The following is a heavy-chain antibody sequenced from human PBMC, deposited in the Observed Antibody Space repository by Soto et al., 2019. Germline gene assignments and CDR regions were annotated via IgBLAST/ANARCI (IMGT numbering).Heavy chain of an antibody. CDR2: INHSGST. Sequence: SETLSLTCAVYGGSFSGYYWSWIRQPPGKGLEWIGEINHSGSTNYNPSLKSRVTISVDTSKNQFSLKLSSVTAADTAVYYCARGRTVTRGSYYYYYYYMDVWGKGTTVTVSS. CDR3: ARGRTVTRGSYYYYYYYMDV. V-gene: IGHV4-34*01. CDR1: GGSFSGYY. J-gene: IGHJ6*03. D-gene: IGHD4-17*01.